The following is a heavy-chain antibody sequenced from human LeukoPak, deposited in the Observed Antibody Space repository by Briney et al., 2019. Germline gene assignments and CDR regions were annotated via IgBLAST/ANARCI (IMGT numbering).Heavy chain of an antibody. CDR3: AKEPRDYGAITSGY. CDR2: ISYDGSNK. J-gene: IGHJ4*02. V-gene: IGHV3-30*04. D-gene: IGHD4-17*01. Sequence: GGSLRLSCAASGFTFSSYAMHWVRQAPGKGLEWVAVISYDGSNKYYADSVKGRFTISRDNSKNTLYLQMNSLRAEDTAVYYCAKEPRDYGAITSGYWGQGTLVTVSS. CDR1: GFTFSSYA.